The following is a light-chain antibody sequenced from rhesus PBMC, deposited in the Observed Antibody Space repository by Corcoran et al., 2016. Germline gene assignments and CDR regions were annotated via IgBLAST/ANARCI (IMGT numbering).Light chain of an antibody. V-gene: IGKV3-42*02. CDR1: QSVSSS. CDR2: GAS. Sequence: EIVLTQSPATLSLSPGERATLSCRASQSVSSSLAWYQQKPGQAPRPLFYGASSRATGIPDRFSGSGSGTEFPLTISSLEPEDFAVYYCQQYSNWPLTFGGGTKVEIK. J-gene: IGKJ4*01. CDR3: QQYSNWPLT.